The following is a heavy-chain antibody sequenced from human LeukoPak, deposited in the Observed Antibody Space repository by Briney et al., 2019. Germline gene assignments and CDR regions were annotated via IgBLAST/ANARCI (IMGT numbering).Heavy chain of an antibody. CDR1: GGSISSYY. J-gene: IGHJ4*02. CDR3: ARLDGNWNYFDY. Sequence: KASETLSLTCTVSGGSISSYYWSWIRQPPGKGLEWIVYIHYSGSTNYNPSLKSRVTISMDTSKNQFSLKLTSVTAADTAVYYCARLDGNWNYFDYWGLGTLVTVSS. D-gene: IGHD1-20*01. V-gene: IGHV4-59*08. CDR2: IHYSGST.